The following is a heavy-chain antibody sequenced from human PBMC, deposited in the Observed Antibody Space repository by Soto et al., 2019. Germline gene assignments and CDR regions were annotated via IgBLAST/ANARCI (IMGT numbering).Heavy chain of an antibody. CDR3: AKDFRGVPPFNFDY. D-gene: IGHD3-10*01. J-gene: IGHJ4*02. CDR2: ISYDGSNK. CDR1: GFTFSSYG. Sequence: GVSLRLSCAASGFTFSSYGMHWVRQAPGKGLEWVAVISYDGSNKYYADSVKGRFTISRDNSKNTLYLQMNSLRAEDTAVYYCAKDFRGVPPFNFDYWGQGTLVTVSS. V-gene: IGHV3-30*18.